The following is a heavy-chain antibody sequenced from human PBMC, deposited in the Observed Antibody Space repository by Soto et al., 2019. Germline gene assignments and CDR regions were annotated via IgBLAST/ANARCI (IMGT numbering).Heavy chain of an antibody. V-gene: IGHV1-46*01. D-gene: IGHD2-15*01. CDR1: GYTFTDYY. Sequence: QVQLVQSGAEVKKPGASVKVSCKASGYTFTDYYMHWVRQAPGQGLEWMGIIDPNGGITSYAQKVQGRVTLRRDTSTSTGYVELTSLRSEDTAIYYCARGRGRTTSDAFDIWGQGSMVTVSS. CDR3: ARGRGRTTSDAFDI. CDR2: IDPNGGIT. J-gene: IGHJ3*02.